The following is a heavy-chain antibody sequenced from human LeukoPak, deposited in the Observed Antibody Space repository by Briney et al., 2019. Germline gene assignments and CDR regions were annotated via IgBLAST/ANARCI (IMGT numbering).Heavy chain of an antibody. D-gene: IGHD2-8*01. Sequence: PGGSLRLSCAASGFTFSSYEMNWVRQAPGKGLEWVSYISSSGTTIYYADSVKGRFTISRDNAKNSLYLQMNSLRAEDTALYYCAKDRSCTNDICHGDFDYWGQGTLVTVSS. CDR2: ISSSGTTI. J-gene: IGHJ4*02. V-gene: IGHV3-48*03. CDR1: GFTFSSYE. CDR3: AKDRSCTNDICHGDFDY.